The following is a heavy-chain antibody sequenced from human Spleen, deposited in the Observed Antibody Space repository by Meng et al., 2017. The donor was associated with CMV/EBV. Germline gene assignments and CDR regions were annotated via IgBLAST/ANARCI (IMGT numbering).Heavy chain of an antibody. CDR2: ITSSSSTI. CDR3: ARDSRPWAMVVTAADY. D-gene: IGHD4-23*01. V-gene: IGHV3-48*04. CDR1: GFTFSSYN. J-gene: IGHJ4*02. Sequence: GGSLRLSCAASGFTFSSYNMNWVRQAPGKGLEWVSYITSSSSTIYYAHSVKGRFTISRDNAKNSLYLQMNSLRAEDTAVYYCARDSRPWAMVVTAADYWGQGTLVTVSS.